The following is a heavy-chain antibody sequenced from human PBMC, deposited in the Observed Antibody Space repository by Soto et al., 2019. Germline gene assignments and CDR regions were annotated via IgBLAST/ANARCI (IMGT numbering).Heavy chain of an antibody. Sequence: SETLSLTCTVSGGSIISGGYYWSWIRQHPGKGLEWIGYIYYSGNTYYNPSLKSRITMSVDTSKNQFSLKLSSVTAADTAVYYCARGMAEEQIFYYFDYWGQGALVTVSS. D-gene: IGHD3-9*01. CDR1: GGSIISGGYY. CDR3: ARGMAEEQIFYYFDY. J-gene: IGHJ4*02. V-gene: IGHV4-31*03. CDR2: IYYSGNT.